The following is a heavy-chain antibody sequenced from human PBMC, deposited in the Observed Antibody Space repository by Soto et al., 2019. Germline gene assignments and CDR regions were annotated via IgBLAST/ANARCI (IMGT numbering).Heavy chain of an antibody. Sequence: QVQLQESGPGLVKPSETLSLSCTVSNGSISNYYGSWIRQPPGKGMEWIGYVHHSWGSFYNPSLQSPDAISLDTSKSQFSLKLTSVTATDTAVYYCARQGFGALHGLVDVWGQGITVTVSS. D-gene: IGHD3-10*01. CDR1: NGSISNYY. V-gene: IGHV4-59*08. CDR3: ARQGFGALHGLVDV. J-gene: IGHJ6*02. CDR2: VHHSWGS.